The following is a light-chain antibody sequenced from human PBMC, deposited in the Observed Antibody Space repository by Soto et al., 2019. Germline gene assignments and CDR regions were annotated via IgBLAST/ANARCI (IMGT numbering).Light chain of an antibody. V-gene: IGKV3-20*01. CDR2: GAA. Sequence: IVLTQSPGTLSLSPGERATLSCRASQSVSSSYLAWYQQKPGQAPRLLIYGAARRATGIPDRFSGSGSATDFTLTISRLEPEDFAVYYCQQYGSSPLTFGGGTKVDIK. J-gene: IGKJ4*01. CDR3: QQYGSSPLT. CDR1: QSVSSSY.